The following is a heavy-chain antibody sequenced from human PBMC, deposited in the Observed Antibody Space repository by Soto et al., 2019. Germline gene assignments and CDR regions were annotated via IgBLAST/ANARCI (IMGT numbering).Heavy chain of an antibody. V-gene: IGHV5-10-1*01. Sequence: GESLKISCKGSGYSFTSYWISWVRQMPGKGLEWMGRIDPSDSYTNYSPSFQGHVTISADKSISTAYLQWSSLKASDTAMYYCARVLRSGWYFTHFDYWGQGTLVTVSS. J-gene: IGHJ4*02. D-gene: IGHD6-19*01. CDR3: ARVLRSGWYFTHFDY. CDR1: GYSFTSYW. CDR2: IDPSDSYT.